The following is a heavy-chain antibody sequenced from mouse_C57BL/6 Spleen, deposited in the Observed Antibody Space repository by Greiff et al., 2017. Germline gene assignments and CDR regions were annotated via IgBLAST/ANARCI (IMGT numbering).Heavy chain of an antibody. Sequence: VKLVESGPGLVQPSQSLSITCTVSGFSLTSYGVHWVRQSPGKGLEWLGVIWSGGSTDYNAAFISRLSISKDNSKSQVFFKMNSLQADDTAIYYCARNSRLGGGYYAMDYWGQGTSVTVSS. V-gene: IGHV2-2*01. D-gene: IGHD4-1*01. CDR3: ARNSRLGGGYYAMDY. CDR2: IWSGGST. J-gene: IGHJ4*01. CDR1: GFSLTSYG.